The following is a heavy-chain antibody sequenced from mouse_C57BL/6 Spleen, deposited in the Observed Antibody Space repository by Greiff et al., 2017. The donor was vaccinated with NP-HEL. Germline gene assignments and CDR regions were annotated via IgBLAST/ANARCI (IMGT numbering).Heavy chain of an antibody. CDR3: ARWNGPYAMDY. D-gene: IGHD1-2*01. V-gene: IGHV1-80*01. Sequence: LQQSGASVKISCKASGYAFSSYWMNWVKQRPGKGLAWIGQIYPGDGDTNYNGKFKGKATLTADKSSSTAYMQLSILTSEDSAVYFCARWNGPYAMDYWGQGTSVTVSS. CDR1: GYAFSSYW. J-gene: IGHJ4*01. CDR2: IYPGDGDT.